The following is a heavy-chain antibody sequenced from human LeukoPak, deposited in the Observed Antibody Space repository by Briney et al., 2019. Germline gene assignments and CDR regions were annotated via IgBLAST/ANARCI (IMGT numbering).Heavy chain of an antibody. Sequence: PGRSLRLSCAASGFTFSSYGMHWVRQAPGKGLEWVAVISYDGSNKYYADSVKGRFTISRDNPKNTLYLQMNSLRAEDTAVYYCAKIGGPSHQYYRAYYFDYWGQGTLVTVSS. J-gene: IGHJ4*02. D-gene: IGHD2/OR15-2a*01. CDR1: GFTFSSYG. CDR2: ISYDGSNK. CDR3: AKIGGPSHQYYRAYYFDY. V-gene: IGHV3-30*18.